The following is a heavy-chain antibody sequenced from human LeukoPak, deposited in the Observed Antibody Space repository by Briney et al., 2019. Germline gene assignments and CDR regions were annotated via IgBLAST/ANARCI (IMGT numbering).Heavy chain of an antibody. J-gene: IGHJ4*02. Sequence: GASVKVSCKASGYTFTSYGISWVRQAPGQGLEWMGWISAYNGNTNYAQKLQGRVTMTTDTSTSTAYMELRRLRSDDTAVYYCARDSASSKDWPGDYWGQGTLVTVSS. CDR2: ISAYNGNT. D-gene: IGHD3/OR15-3a*01. CDR3: ARDSASSKDWPGDY. V-gene: IGHV1-18*01. CDR1: GYTFTSYG.